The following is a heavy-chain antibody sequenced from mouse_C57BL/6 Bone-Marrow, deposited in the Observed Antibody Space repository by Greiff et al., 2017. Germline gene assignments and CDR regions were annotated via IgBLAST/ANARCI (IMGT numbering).Heavy chain of an antibody. Sequence: QVQLQQPGAELVKPGASVKMSCKASGYTFTSYWITWVKQRPGQGLEWIGDIYPGSGSTNYNEKFKSKATLTVDTSSSTAYMQLSSLTSEDSAVYYCARRRGITTVVGLDYWGQGTTLTVSS. D-gene: IGHD1-1*01. CDR1: GYTFTSYW. J-gene: IGHJ2*01. CDR3: ARRRGITTVVGLDY. V-gene: IGHV1-55*01. CDR2: IYPGSGST.